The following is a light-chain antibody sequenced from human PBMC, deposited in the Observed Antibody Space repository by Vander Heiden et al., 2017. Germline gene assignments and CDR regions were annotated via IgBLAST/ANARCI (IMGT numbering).Light chain of an antibody. CDR2: DAS. Sequence: QMTQSPSTLSASVGDRVTITCRASQSISSWLAWYQQKPGEAPKLLIYDASSFESGVPSRFSGSGSGTEFTLTISSLQPDDFAAYYCQQYNSYSPWTFGQGTKVEIK. V-gene: IGKV1-5*01. J-gene: IGKJ1*01. CDR1: QSISSW. CDR3: QQYNSYSPWT.